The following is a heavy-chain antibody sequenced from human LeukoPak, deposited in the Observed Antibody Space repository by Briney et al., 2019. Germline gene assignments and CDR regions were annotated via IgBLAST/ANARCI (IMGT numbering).Heavy chain of an antibody. CDR1: GGSFSGYY. CDR3: ARSSPNMVNAFDI. V-gene: IGHV4-34*01. CDR2: IYYSGST. Sequence: SETLSLTCAVYGGSFSGYYWSWIRQPPGKGLEWIGYIYYSGSTNYNPSLKSRVTISVDTSKNQFSLKLSSVTAADTAVYYCARSSPNMVNAFDIWGQGTMVTVSS. D-gene: IGHD5-18*01. J-gene: IGHJ3*02.